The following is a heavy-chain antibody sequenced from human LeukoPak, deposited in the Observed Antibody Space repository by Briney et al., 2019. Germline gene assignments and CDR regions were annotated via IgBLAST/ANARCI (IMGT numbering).Heavy chain of an antibody. CDR2: INYAGNT. Sequence: SETLSLTCTVSGGSISDFYWSWVRQPPGKGLEWIAYINYAGNTNSNPSLKSRVIMSVDTSKNQFSLKLSSVTAADTAVYYCAREGVGELLPYWGQGTLVTVSS. CDR1: GGSISDFY. J-gene: IGHJ4*02. V-gene: IGHV4-59*01. CDR3: AREGVGELLPY. D-gene: IGHD3-10*01.